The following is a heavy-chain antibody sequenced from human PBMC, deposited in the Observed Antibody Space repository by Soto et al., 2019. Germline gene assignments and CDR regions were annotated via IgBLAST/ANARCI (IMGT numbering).Heavy chain of an antibody. V-gene: IGHV3-30*03. D-gene: IGHD6-19*01. J-gene: IGHJ4*02. CDR3: AAGYSSGWKLNSFDY. CDR1: GFTLSSYG. CDR2: ISYDGSNK. Sequence: GGSLGLACAASGFTLSSYGMHGVRQAPGKGLEWVAVISYDGSNKYYADSVKGRFTISRDNSKNTLYLQMNSLRAEDTAVYYCAAGYSSGWKLNSFDYWGQGTLVTVSS.